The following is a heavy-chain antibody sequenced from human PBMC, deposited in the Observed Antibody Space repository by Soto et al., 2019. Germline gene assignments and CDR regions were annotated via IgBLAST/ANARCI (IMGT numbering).Heavy chain of an antibody. CDR1: GDSVSSNSAA. D-gene: IGHD6-13*01. J-gene: IGHJ3*02. CDR2: TYYRSKWYN. V-gene: IGHV6-1*01. Sequence: PSQTLSLTCAISGDSVSSNSAAWNWIRQSPSRGLEWLGRTYYRSKWYNDYAVSVKSRITINPDTSKNQFSLQLNSVTPEDTAVYYCARDHSSSWYPGMAFDIWGQGTMVTVSS. CDR3: ARDHSSSWYPGMAFDI.